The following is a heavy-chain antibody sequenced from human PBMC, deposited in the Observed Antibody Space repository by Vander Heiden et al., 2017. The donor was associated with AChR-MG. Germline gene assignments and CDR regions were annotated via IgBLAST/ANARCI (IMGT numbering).Heavy chain of an antibody. Sequence: QVQLVPSGAEVKKPGASLKVSCKLSGYTLTELSMHWVRQAPGKGLEWTGGFDPEDGETIYAQRCQGRVTMTEDTSTDTGYMELSSLRSEDTAVYYCATTWARPGYYDSSGYYPCGYWGQGTLGTVSS. D-gene: IGHD3-22*01. CDR2: FDPEDGET. J-gene: IGHJ4*02. CDR1: GYTLTELS. V-gene: IGHV1-24*01. CDR3: ATTWARPGYYDSSGYYPCGY.